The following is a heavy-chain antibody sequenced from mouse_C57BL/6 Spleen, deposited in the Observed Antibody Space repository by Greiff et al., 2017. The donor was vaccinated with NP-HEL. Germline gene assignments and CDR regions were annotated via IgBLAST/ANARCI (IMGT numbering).Heavy chain of an antibody. Sequence: EVKLVESGGGLVKPGGSLKLSCAASGFTFSSYAMSWVRQTPEKRLEWVATISDGGSYTYYPDNVKGRFTISRENAKNNLYLQMSHRKSEDTAMYYCARERGSSFRYFDVWGTGTTVTVSS. CDR2: ISDGGSYT. J-gene: IGHJ1*03. D-gene: IGHD1-1*01. V-gene: IGHV5-4*01. CDR3: ARERGSSFRYFDV. CDR1: GFTFSSYA.